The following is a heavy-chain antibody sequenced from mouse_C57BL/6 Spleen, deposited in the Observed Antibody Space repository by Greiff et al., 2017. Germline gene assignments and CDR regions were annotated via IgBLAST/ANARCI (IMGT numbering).Heavy chain of an antibody. D-gene: IGHD4-1*01. CDR1: GYTFTDYE. J-gene: IGHJ1*03. CDR3: TRGELGRYFDV. Sequence: QVHVKQSGAELVRPGASVTLSCKASGYTFTDYEMHWVKQTPVHGLEWIGAIDPETGGTAYNQKFKGKAILTADKSSSTAYMELRSLTSEDSAVYYCTRGELGRYFDVWGTGTTVTVSS. CDR2: IDPETGGT. V-gene: IGHV1-15*01.